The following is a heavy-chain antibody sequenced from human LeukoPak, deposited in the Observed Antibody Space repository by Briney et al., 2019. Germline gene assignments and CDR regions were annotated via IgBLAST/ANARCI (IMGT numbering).Heavy chain of an antibody. Sequence: ASVKVSCKASGYSFTNYGISWVRQAPGQGLEWMGWISAYNGNTDYAQKFQGRVTMTTDTSTGTAYMGLRSLRSDDTAVYFCARGGSGSQAFDFWGQGTLVTVSS. D-gene: IGHD3-10*01. CDR2: ISAYNGNT. J-gene: IGHJ4*02. CDR1: GYSFTNYG. CDR3: ARGGSGSQAFDF. V-gene: IGHV1-18*01.